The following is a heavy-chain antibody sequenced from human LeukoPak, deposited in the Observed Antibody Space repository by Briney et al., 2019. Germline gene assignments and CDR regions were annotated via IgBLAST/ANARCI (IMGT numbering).Heavy chain of an antibody. CDR2: IRYDGSNK. CDR1: GFTFRTYG. J-gene: IGHJ4*02. Sequence: SGGSLRLSCAASGFTFRTYGMHWVRQAPGKGLEWVSFIRYDGSNKYYPDSVKGRITISRDNSKNTLYLQMNSLRAGDTAVCYCAKVLYGSGSYLPLDYWGQGTLVTVSS. D-gene: IGHD3-10*01. V-gene: IGHV3-30*02. CDR3: AKVLYGSGSYLPLDY.